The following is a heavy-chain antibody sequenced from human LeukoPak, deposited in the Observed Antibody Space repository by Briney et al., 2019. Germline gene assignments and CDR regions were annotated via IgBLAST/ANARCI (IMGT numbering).Heavy chain of an antibody. CDR3: ARETIATTFNYFDY. V-gene: IGHV1-46*01. J-gene: IGHJ4*02. D-gene: IGHD1-1*01. Sequence: ASVKVSCKASGYTFSSYGISWVRQAPGQGLEWMGIINPSGGSTNYAQKFQGRVTMTRDTSTSTVYMELSSLRSEDTAVYYCARETIATTFNYFDYWGQGTLVTVSS. CDR2: INPSGGST. CDR1: GYTFSSYG.